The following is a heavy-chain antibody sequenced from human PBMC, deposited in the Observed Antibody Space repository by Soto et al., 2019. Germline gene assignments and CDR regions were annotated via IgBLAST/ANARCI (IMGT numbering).Heavy chain of an antibody. D-gene: IGHD3-10*01. CDR1: GGSISGYH. V-gene: IGHV4-59*12. CDR2: IYYSGST. Sequence: SETLSLTCIVSGGSISGYHWSWIRQPPGKGLEWIGYIYYSGSTNYNPSLKSRVTISVDTSKNQFSLKLSSVTAADTAVYFCVREPRLLIWFGELQDWGRGTLVTVSS. CDR3: VREPRLLIWFGELQD. J-gene: IGHJ1*01.